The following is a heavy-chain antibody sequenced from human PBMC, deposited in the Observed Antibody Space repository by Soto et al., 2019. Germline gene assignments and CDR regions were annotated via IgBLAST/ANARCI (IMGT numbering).Heavy chain of an antibody. CDR1: GDSVSSNSAA. Sequence: SQTLSLTCAISGDSVSSNSAAWNWIRQSPSRGLEWLGRTYYRSKWYNDYAVSVKSRITINPDTSKNQFSLQLNSVTPEDTAVYYCARGMGYSSSSTPSDWFDPWGQGTLVTVSS. CDR3: ARGMGYSSSSTPSDWFDP. V-gene: IGHV6-1*01. D-gene: IGHD6-6*01. J-gene: IGHJ5*02. CDR2: TYYRSKWYN.